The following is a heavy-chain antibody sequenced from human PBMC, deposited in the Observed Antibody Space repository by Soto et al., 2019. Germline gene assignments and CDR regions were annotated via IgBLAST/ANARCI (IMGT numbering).Heavy chain of an antibody. CDR1: RYTFTSHG. J-gene: IGHJ3*01. CDR3: ARLLTEGATFREDAFDL. V-gene: IGHV1-18*01. Sequence: QIPLVQSGGDVKTPGASVKVSCTTSRYTFTSHGIAWVRQAPGQGLEWMGWISTFNGKADYAQKVQGRVTMTADTITSTVHMEMRSLRSDDTAVYYCARLLTEGATFREDAFDLWGPGTKVTVSS. CDR2: ISTFNGKA. D-gene: IGHD3-9*01.